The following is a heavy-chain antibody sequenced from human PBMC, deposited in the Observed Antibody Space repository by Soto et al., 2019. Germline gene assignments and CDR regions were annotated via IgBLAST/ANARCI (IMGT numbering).Heavy chain of an antibody. CDR3: ARLPWADYGAIFAP. J-gene: IGHJ5*02. CDR2: LYYSAST. D-gene: IGHD4-17*01. V-gene: IGHV4-59*01. Sequence: PSETLSLPCTGGGGAISNDYCSWIRHPPGTTLEWIGYLYYSASTNNNPSLKTRAPKSVDKSKTPFSLKLSSVTTAATAMYYCARLPWADYGAIFAPWGQGTLVTVSS. CDR1: GGAISNDY.